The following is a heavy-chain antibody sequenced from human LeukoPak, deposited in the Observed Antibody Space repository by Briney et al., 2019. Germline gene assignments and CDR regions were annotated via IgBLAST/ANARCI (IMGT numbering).Heavy chain of an antibody. CDR3: ARSHGSGSYYNLNDY. Sequence: PGGSLRLSCAASGFTFSSYWMSWVRQPPGKGLEWIGYIYYSGSTNYNPSLRSRVTISVDTSKNQFSLKLSSVTAADTAVHYCARSHGSGSYYNLNDYWGQGTLVTVSS. D-gene: IGHD3-10*01. V-gene: IGHV4-59*01. J-gene: IGHJ4*02. CDR2: IYYSGST. CDR1: GFTFSSYW.